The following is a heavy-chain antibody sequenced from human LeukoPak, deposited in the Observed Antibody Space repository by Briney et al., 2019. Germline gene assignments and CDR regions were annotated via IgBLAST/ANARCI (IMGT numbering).Heavy chain of an antibody. Sequence: PGGSLRLSCVASGFTSSNYAMTWVRQAPGKGLEWVSTVSGPGTDTYYVDSLKGRFTISRDNSKQTVYLQMKNLRHEDTAIYYCAKYGGADCFSGIDHWGQGTLVTVSS. J-gene: IGHJ4*02. V-gene: IGHV3-23*01. CDR2: VSGPGTDT. CDR3: AKYGGADCFSGIDH. CDR1: GFTSSNYA. D-gene: IGHD2-21*02.